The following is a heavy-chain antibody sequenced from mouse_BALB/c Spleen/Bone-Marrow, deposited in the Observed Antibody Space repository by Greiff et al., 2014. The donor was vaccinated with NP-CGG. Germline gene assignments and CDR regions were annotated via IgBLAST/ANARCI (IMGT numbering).Heavy chain of an antibody. CDR1: GFNIKDTY. CDR3: ARYDYGWYFYV. V-gene: IGHV14-3*02. CDR2: IDPANGNT. J-gene: IGHJ1*01. D-gene: IGHD1-1*01. Sequence: EVQLQQSGAELVKPGASVKLSCTASGFNIKDTYMHGVKQRPEQGLEWIGRIDPANGNTKYDPKFQGKATITADTSSSTAYLQLSSLTSEDTAVYYCARYDYGWYFYVWGAGTTVTVSS.